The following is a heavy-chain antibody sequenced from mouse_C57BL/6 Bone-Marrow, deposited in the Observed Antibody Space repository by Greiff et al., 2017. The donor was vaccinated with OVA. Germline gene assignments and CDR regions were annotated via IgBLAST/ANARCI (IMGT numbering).Heavy chain of an antibody. V-gene: IGHV10-3*01. CDR2: IRSKSSNYAT. D-gene: IGHD1-1*01. Sequence: EVQVVESGGGLVQPKGSLKLSCAASGFTFNTYAMHWVRQAPGKGLEWVARIRSKSSNYATYYADSVKDRFTISRDDSQSMLYLQMNNLKTEDTAMYYCVRMTTVVEDYAMDYWGQGTSVTVSS. CDR1: GFTFNTYA. CDR3: VRMTTVVEDYAMDY. J-gene: IGHJ4*01.